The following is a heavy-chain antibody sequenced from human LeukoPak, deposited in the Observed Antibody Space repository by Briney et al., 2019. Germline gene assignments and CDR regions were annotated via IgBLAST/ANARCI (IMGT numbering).Heavy chain of an antibody. D-gene: IGHD2-2*01. Sequence: PSETLSLTCTVSGGSISSYYWSWIRQPAGKGLEWIGRIYTSGSTNYNPSLKSRVTMSVDTSKNQFSLKLSSVTAADTAVYYCAREPRYCSSTSYYFDAFDIWGQGTMATVS. CDR2: IYTSGST. J-gene: IGHJ3*02. CDR3: AREPRYCSSTSYYFDAFDI. V-gene: IGHV4-4*07. CDR1: GGSISSYY.